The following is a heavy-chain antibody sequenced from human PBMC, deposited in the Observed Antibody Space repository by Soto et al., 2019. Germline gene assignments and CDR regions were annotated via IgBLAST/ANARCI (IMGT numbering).Heavy chain of an antibody. CDR2: IIPIFGTA. V-gene: IGHV1-69*13. J-gene: IGHJ4*02. CDR1: GGTFSSYS. D-gene: IGHD1-26*01. Sequence: SVKVSCKASGGTFSSYSINWVRQAPGQGREWMGEIIPIFGTANYAQKFQGRVTITADESTSTAYMELSSLRSEDTAVYYCARDGGRHSGGIDYWGQGTLVNVSS. CDR3: ARDGGRHSGGIDY.